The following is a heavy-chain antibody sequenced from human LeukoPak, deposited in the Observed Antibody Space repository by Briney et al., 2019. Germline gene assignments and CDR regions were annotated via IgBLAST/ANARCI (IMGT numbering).Heavy chain of an antibody. Sequence: GASVKVSCKASGDTFTRYGISWVRQPPGRGLEWMGWISTYNGHTKYAQKLQGRVTMTTDTSTTTAYMELRSLTSDDTAVYYCARVARTTGTTDFDYWGQGTLVTVSS. CDR3: ARVARTTGTTDFDY. D-gene: IGHD1-1*01. CDR1: GDTFTRYG. CDR2: ISTYNGHT. J-gene: IGHJ4*02. V-gene: IGHV1-18*04.